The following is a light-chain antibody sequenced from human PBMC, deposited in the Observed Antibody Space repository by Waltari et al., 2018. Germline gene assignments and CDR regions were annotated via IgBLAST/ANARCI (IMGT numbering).Light chain of an antibody. CDR3: QKYHSAPWT. J-gene: IGKJ1*01. Sequence: DIQLTQSPSSLSASVGDRVTITCRASQGIRNYLAWYQQKPGKVPKLLIYAASTLQSGVPARFSGRGFGTDFTLTISGLQPEDVATYYCQKYHSAPWTFGQGTKVEIK. CDR2: AAS. CDR1: QGIRNY. V-gene: IGKV1-27*01.